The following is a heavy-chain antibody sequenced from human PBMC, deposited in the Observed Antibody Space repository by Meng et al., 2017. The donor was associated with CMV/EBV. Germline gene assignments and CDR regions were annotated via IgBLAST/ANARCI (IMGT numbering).Heavy chain of an antibody. Sequence: LSLTCAASGFTFSSHSMNWVRQSPGKGLEWVSYISSSSSTIYYADSVKGRFTISRDNAKNSLYLQMNSLRAEDTAVYYCARGVVVVPAAIPNVVHSHFDYWGQGTLVTVSS. CDR3: ARGVVVVPAAIPNVVHSHFDY. D-gene: IGHD2-2*01. CDR2: ISSSSSTI. V-gene: IGHV3-48*04. J-gene: IGHJ4*02. CDR1: GFTFSSHS.